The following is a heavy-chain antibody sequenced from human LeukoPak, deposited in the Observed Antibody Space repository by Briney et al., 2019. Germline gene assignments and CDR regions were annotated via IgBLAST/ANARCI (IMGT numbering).Heavy chain of an antibody. CDR3: ARDRSLGFLEWAYY. CDR2: IIPIFGTA. V-gene: IGHV1-69*13. CDR1: GYTFTSYY. J-gene: IGHJ4*02. Sequence: SVKVSCKASGYTFTSYYMHWVRQAPGQGLEWMGGIIPIFGTANYAQKFQGRVTITADESTSTAYMELSSLRSEDTAVYYCARDRSLGFLEWAYYWGQGTLVTVSS. D-gene: IGHD3-3*01.